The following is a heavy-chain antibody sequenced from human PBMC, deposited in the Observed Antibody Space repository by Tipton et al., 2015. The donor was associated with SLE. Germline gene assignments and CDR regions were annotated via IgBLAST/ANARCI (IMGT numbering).Heavy chain of an antibody. J-gene: IGHJ4*02. CDR2: IYYSGST. D-gene: IGHD6-6*01. V-gene: IGHV4-59*01. Sequence: TLSLTCTVSGGSISNYYWSWIRQPPGKGLEWIGYIYYSGSTNYNPSLKSRVTISVDTSKNQFSLKLSSVTAADTAVYYCASFEYSSSLDYWGQGTLVTVSS. CDR3: ASFEYSSSLDY. CDR1: GGSISNYY.